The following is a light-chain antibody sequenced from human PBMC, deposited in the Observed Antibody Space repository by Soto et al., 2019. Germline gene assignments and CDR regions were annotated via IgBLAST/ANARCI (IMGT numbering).Light chain of an antibody. Sequence: EIVLTQSPGTLSLSPGERATLSCRASQSVSSSSLAWFQQKPGQAPRLLIYGTSSRAAGIPDRFSGSGSATDITLTISRLEPEDFAVYYCQQYGSSPRFTFGPGTKVDIK. CDR3: QQYGSSPRFT. CDR2: GTS. J-gene: IGKJ3*01. CDR1: QSVSSSS. V-gene: IGKV3-20*01.